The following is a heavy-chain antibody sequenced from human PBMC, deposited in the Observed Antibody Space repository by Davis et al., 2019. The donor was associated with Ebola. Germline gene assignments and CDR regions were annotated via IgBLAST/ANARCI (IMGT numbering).Heavy chain of an antibody. J-gene: IGHJ2*01. CDR2: ISWNSGSI. CDR1: GFTFHDYA. D-gene: IGHD6-6*01. CDR3: AKDIGSSPNWYFDL. V-gene: IGHV3-9*01. Sequence: SLKISCAASGFTFHDYAMHWVRQAPGKGLEWVSGISWNSGSIGYADSVKGRFTISRDSAKNSLHLQMSSLRAEDTALYYCAKDIGSSPNWYFDLWGRGTLVTVSS.